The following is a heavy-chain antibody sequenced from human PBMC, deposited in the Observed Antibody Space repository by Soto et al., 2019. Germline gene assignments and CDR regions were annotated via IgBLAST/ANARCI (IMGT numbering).Heavy chain of an antibody. Sequence: GASVKVSCKASGYSFINFDISWVRQAPGQGLEWMGGIIPIFGTANYAQKFQGRVTITADESTSTAYMELSSLRSEDTAVYYCARDSSSSYFDYWGQGTLVTVSS. J-gene: IGHJ4*02. CDR1: GYSFINFD. CDR2: IIPIFGTA. CDR3: ARDSSSSYFDY. V-gene: IGHV1-69*13. D-gene: IGHD6-6*01.